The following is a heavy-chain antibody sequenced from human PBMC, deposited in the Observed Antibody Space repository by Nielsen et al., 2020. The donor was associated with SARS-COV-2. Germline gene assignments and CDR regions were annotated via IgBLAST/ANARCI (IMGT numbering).Heavy chain of an antibody. V-gene: IGHV3-74*01. CDR3: AGGYSQG. J-gene: IGHJ4*02. Sequence: GESLKISCAASGFTFSSYWMHWVRQAPGKGLVWVSRINSDGSSTSYADSVKGRFTISRDNAKNTLYLQMNSLRAEDTALYYCAGGYSQGWGQGTLVTVSS. D-gene: IGHD5-18*01. CDR2: INSDGSST. CDR1: GFTFSSYW.